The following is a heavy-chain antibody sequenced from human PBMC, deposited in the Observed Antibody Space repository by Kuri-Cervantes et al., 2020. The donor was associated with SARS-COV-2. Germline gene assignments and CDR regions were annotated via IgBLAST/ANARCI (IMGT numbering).Heavy chain of an antibody. Sequence: GSLRLSCTVSGGSISSYYWSWIRQPAGKGLEWIGYIYTSGSTNYNPSLKSRVTISVDTSKNQFSLKLSSVTAADTAVYYCAREGSSSANYYYYYMDVWGKGTTVTVSS. V-gene: IGHV4-4*09. D-gene: IGHD6-6*01. CDR1: GGSISSYY. CDR2: IYTSGST. J-gene: IGHJ6*03. CDR3: AREGSSSANYYYYYMDV.